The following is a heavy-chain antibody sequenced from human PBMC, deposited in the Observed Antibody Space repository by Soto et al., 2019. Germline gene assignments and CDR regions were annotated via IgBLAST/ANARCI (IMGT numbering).Heavy chain of an antibody. V-gene: IGHV3-21*01. CDR3: AREEDSYGQGDY. Sequence: GGSLRLSCVASGFTFSSYSMNWVRQAPGKGLEWVSSISSSSSYIYYADSVKGRFTISRDNAKNSLYLQMNSLRAEDTAVYYCAREEDSYGQGDYWGQGTLVTVSS. D-gene: IGHD5-18*01. CDR1: GFTFSSYS. J-gene: IGHJ4*02. CDR2: ISSSSSYI.